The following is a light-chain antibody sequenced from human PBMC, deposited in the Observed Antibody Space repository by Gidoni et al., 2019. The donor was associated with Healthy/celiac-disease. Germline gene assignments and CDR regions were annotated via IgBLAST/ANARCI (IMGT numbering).Light chain of an antibody. V-gene: IGKV1-9*01. CDR3: QQLNSYPRT. CDR1: QGISSY. CDR2: AAS. Sequence: DIQLTQSPSFLSASVGDRVTITCRASQGISSYLAWYQQKPGKAPKLLIYAASTLQSGVPSRFSGSGPGTEFTLTISSLQPEDFATYYGQQLNSYPRTFGQGTKVEIK. J-gene: IGKJ1*01.